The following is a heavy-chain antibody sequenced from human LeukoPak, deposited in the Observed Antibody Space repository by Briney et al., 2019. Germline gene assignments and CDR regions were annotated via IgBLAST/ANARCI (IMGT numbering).Heavy chain of an antibody. CDR3: AKERGWPYYFDY. CDR2: ISGSGGST. CDR1: GFTFSDYY. D-gene: IGHD6-19*01. Sequence: GGSLRLSCAASGFTFSDYYMSWVRQAPGKGLEWVSAISGSGGSTYYADSVKGRFTISRDNSKNTLYLQMNSLRAEDTAVYYCAKERGWPYYFDYWGQGTLVTVSS. J-gene: IGHJ4*02. V-gene: IGHV3-23*01.